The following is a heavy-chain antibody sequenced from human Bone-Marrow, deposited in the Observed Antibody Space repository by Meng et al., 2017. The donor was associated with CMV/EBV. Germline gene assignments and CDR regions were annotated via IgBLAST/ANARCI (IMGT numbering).Heavy chain of an antibody. CDR1: GGTFSSYT. V-gene: IGHV1-69*02. D-gene: IGHD5-18*01. CDR3: RFYTAMVTGFDY. Sequence: SVKVSSKASGGTFSSYTISWVRQAPGQGLEWMGRIIPILGIANYAQKFQGRVTITADKSTSTAYMELSSLRSEDTAVYYCRFYTAMVTGFDYWGQGTLVTVSS. J-gene: IGHJ4*02. CDR2: IIPILGIA.